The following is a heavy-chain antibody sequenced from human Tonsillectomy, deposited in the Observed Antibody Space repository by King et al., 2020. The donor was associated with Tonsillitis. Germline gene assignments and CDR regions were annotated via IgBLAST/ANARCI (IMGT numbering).Heavy chain of an antibody. Sequence: VQLVESGAEVKKPGESLKISCKGSGYSFTSYWIGWVRQMPGKGLEWMGIIYPGDSDTRYSPSFQVQVTFSADKSIPTAYLQWSSLKASDTAMYYCARPAGYCSSTSAGGYVEYCGQGTLVTVSP. D-gene: IGHD2-2*01. J-gene: IGHJ4*02. CDR2: IYPGDSDT. CDR1: GYSFTSYW. V-gene: IGHV5-51*01. CDR3: ARPAGYCSSTSAGGYVEY.